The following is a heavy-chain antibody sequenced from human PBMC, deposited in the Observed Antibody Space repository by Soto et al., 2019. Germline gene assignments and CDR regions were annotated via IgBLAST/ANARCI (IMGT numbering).Heavy chain of an antibody. Sequence: PSETLSLTCTVSGGSISSGGYYWSWIRQHPGKGLEWIGYIYYSGSTYYNLSLKSRVTISVDTSKNQFSLKLSSVTAADTAVYYCARGSRSGYYYGFDYWGQGTLVTVSS. CDR1: GGSISSGGYY. V-gene: IGHV4-31*03. D-gene: IGHD3-22*01. CDR2: IYYSGST. J-gene: IGHJ4*02. CDR3: ARGSRSGYYYGFDY.